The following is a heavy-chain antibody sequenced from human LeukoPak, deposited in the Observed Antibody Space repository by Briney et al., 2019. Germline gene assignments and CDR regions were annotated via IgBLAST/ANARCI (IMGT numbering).Heavy chain of an antibody. D-gene: IGHD6-13*01. J-gene: IGHJ4*02. V-gene: IGHV3-74*01. CDR3: ARVRGALQQLLY. Sequence: GRSLRLSCAASGLTFSSFCMHWVPQAPGKGLLCVSRINSDGSSTSYAAFVKGRFTIARDNDKNTLHLQMNSLRAEDTAVYYCARVRGALQQLLYWGQGTLITVSS. CDR2: INSDGSST. CDR1: GLTFSSFC.